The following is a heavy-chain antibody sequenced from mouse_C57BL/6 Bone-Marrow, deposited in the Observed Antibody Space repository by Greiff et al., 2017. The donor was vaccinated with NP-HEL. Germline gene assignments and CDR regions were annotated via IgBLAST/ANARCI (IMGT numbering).Heavy chain of an antibody. D-gene: IGHD2-2*01. J-gene: IGHJ2*01. V-gene: IGHV1-5*01. CDR2: IYPGNRDT. CDR1: GYTFTSYW. CDR3: TTMVTAYFDY. Sequence: EVQLQQPGTVLVRPGASVKMSCKTSGYTFTSYWMHWVKQRPGQGLEWIGAIYPGNRDTSYNQKFKGKAKLTAVTSASTAYMERSSLTNEDSAVYYCTTMVTAYFDYWGQGTTLTVSS.